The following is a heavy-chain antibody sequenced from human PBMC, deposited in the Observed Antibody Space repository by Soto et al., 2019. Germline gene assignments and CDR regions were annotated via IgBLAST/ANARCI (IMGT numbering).Heavy chain of an antibody. V-gene: IGHV1-18*01. J-gene: IGHJ3*02. CDR1: GYTFTSYG. D-gene: IGHD6-19*01. Sequence: ASVKVSCKASGYTFTSYGISWVRQAPGQGLEWMGWISAYNGNTNYAQKLQGRVTVTTDTSTSTAYMELRSLRSDDTAVYYCARVSLAVAGTGAFDIWGQGTMVTVSS. CDR3: ARVSLAVAGTGAFDI. CDR2: ISAYNGNT.